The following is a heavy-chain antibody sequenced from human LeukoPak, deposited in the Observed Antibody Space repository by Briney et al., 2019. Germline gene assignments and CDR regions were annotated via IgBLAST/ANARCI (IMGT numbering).Heavy chain of an antibody. CDR3: AKETPDIVVVPAARPAYYDYVWGSYVDY. J-gene: IGHJ4*02. Sequence: PGGSLRLSCAASGFTFSSYGMHWVRQAPGKGLEWVAFIRYDGSNKYYADSVKGRFTISRDNSKNTLYLQMNSLRAEDTAVYYCAKETPDIVVVPAARPAYYDYVWGSYVDYWGQGTLVTVSS. CDR2: IRYDGSNK. CDR1: GFTFSSYG. V-gene: IGHV3-30*02. D-gene: IGHD3-16*01.